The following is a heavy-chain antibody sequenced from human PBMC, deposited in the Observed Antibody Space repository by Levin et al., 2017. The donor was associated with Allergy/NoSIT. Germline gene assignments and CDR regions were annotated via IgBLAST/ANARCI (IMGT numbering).Heavy chain of an antibody. CDR2: ISAGTGST. J-gene: IGHJ5*02. V-gene: IGHV3-23*01. Sequence: GESLKISCAASGFTFSSYAMSWVRQAPGKGLEWVSGISAGTGSTYYVDSVKGRFTISRDNSKNTLYLQMNSLRVEDTAVYYCAKGVTYSGSYSPWGQGTLVTVSS. CDR3: AKGVTYSGSYSP. CDR1: GFTFSSYA. D-gene: IGHD1-26*01.